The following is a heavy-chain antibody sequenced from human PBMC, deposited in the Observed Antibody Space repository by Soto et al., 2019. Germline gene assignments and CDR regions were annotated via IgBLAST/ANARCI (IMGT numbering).Heavy chain of an antibody. V-gene: IGHV3-48*02. CDR1: GFNFRPYD. D-gene: IGHD3-10*01. CDR3: ARDPGGMDV. J-gene: IGHJ6*02. CDR2: ISSGSSAI. Sequence: EVPLVESGGGLVQPGGSLRLSCAASGFNFRPYDMNWVRRTPGKGLEWLSHISSGSSAIYYADSVKGRFTISRDDAKTSVYLLINSLRDEDTGVYYCARDPGGMDVWGQGTTVTVSS.